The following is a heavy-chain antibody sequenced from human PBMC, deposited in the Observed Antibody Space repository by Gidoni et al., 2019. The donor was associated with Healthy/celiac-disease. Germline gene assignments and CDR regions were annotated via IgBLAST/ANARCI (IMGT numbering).Heavy chain of an antibody. D-gene: IGHD3-10*01. Sequence: QLQLQESGPGLVKPSETLSLTCTVSGGSISSSSYYWGWIRQPPGKGLEWIGSIYYSGSTYYNPSLKSRVTISVDTSKNQFSLKLSSVTAADTAVYYCARRSAWDYYGSGNAGAFDFWGQGTLVTVSS. V-gene: IGHV4-39*01. CDR2: IYYSGST. J-gene: IGHJ4*02. CDR3: ARRSAWDYYGSGNAGAFDF. CDR1: GGSISSSSYY.